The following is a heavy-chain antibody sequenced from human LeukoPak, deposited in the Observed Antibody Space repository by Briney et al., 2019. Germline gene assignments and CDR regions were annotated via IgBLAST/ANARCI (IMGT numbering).Heavy chain of an antibody. J-gene: IGHJ4*02. D-gene: IGHD1-1*01. CDR3: ARVETGDFDY. CDR1: GGTFSSYA. Sequence: ASVKVSCKASGGTFSSYAINWVRQATGQGLEWMGWMNPNSGNTGYAQKFQGRVTMTRNTSISTAYMELSSLRSEDTAVYYCARVETGDFDYWGQGTLVTVSS. CDR2: MNPNSGNT. V-gene: IGHV1-8*02.